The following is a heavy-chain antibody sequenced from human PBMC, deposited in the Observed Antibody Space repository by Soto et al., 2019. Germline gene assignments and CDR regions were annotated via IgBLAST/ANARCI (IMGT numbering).Heavy chain of an antibody. D-gene: IGHD3-22*01. J-gene: IGHJ4*02. CDR1: GFTFDDYA. V-gene: IGHV3-9*01. CDR3: AKDRTAGLLLDFGVDY. CDR2: ISWNSGSI. Sequence: PGGSLRLSCAASGFTFDDYAMHWVRQAPGKGLEWVSGISWNSGSIGYADSVKGRFTISRDNAKNSLYLQMNSLRAEDTALYYCAKDRTAGLLLDFGVDYWGQGTLVPVSS.